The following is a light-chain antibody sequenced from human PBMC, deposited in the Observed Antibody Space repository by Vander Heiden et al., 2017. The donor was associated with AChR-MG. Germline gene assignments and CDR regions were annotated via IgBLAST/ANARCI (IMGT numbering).Light chain of an antibody. V-gene: IGKV2-30*02. CDR1: QSLVHSDGNTY. J-gene: IGKJ4*01. Sequence: DVVMTQSPLSLPVTLGQPASISCRSSQSLVHSDGNTYLNWFQQTPGQSPRRLIYKVSNRDSGVPDRFSGSGSGTDFTLKISRVEAEDVGVYYCRQAKHWPHTFGGGTKVEIK. CDR3: RQAKHWPHT. CDR2: KVS.